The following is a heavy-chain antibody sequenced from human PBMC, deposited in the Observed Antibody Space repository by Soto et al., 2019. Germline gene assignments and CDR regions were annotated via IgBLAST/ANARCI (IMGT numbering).Heavy chain of an antibody. CDR2: IDPSDSYT. Sequence: PGESLKISCKGPGYSFTSYWISWVRQMPGKGLEWMGRIDPSDSYTNYSPSFQGHVTISADKSISTAYLQWSSLKASDTAMYYCARGGVELWPDWGQGTLVTVSS. V-gene: IGHV5-10-1*01. J-gene: IGHJ4*02. D-gene: IGHD5-18*01. CDR3: ARGGVELWPD. CDR1: GYSFTSYW.